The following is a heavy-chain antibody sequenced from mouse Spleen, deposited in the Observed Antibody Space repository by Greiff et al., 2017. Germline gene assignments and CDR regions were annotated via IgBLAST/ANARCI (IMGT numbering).Heavy chain of an antibody. CDR1: GFTFSSYA. V-gene: IGHV5-9*04. CDR3: ARWKGGYFDV. CDR2: ISSGGGNT. J-gene: IGHJ1*01. Sequence: EVKVVESGGGLVKLGGSLKLSCAASGFTFSSYAMSWVRQTPEKRLEWVATISSGGGNTYYPDSVKGRFTISRDNAKNTLYLQMSSLKSEDTAMYYCARWKGGYFDVWGAGTTVTVSS.